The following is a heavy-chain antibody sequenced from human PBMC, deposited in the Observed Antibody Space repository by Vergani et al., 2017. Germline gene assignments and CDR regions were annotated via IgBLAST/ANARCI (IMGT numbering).Heavy chain of an antibody. V-gene: IGHV3-23*01. CDR2: ISGSGVSA. Sequence: EVQLLQSGGGVIQPGGSVRLSCAASGFTFSACPMTWVRQAPGKGLEWVSGISGSGVSAYYTDSVKGRFTISRDNSKNMLFLQINNLRTEDTAIYYCAXQYFVSGNYLFDYWGQGTLVTVSS. J-gene: IGHJ4*02. D-gene: IGHD3-10*01. CDR3: AXQYFVSGNYLFDY. CDR1: GFTFSACP.